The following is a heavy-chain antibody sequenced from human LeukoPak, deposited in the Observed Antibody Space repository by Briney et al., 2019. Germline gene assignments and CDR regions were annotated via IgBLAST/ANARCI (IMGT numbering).Heavy chain of an antibody. V-gene: IGHV3-7*01. CDR2: IKQDGSEK. Sequence: GMSLRLSCAAAGFTFSTYGMYWVRQAPGKGLEWVANIKQDGSEKYYVDSVKGRFTISRDNAKNSLYLQMNSLRAEDTAVYYCARATKIAVAYDYWGQGTLVTVSS. D-gene: IGHD6-19*01. J-gene: IGHJ4*02. CDR3: ARATKIAVAYDY. CDR1: GFTFSTYG.